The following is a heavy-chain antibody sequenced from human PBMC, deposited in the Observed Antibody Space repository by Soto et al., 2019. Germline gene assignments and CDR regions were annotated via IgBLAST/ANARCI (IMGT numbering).Heavy chain of an antibody. CDR1: GGSISGYY. Sequence: KSSETLSLTCTVSGGSISGYYWSWIRQFPGKGLEWIGYIHFSGSTDYNPSLKSRVTISVDTSRDQFSLELTSVTAADTAVYYCARVTESHFSYYDSTGYYYLFDYWGQGTLVTVSS. J-gene: IGHJ4*02. V-gene: IGHV4-59*01. CDR3: ARVTESHFSYYDSTGYYYLFDY. CDR2: IHFSGST. D-gene: IGHD3-22*01.